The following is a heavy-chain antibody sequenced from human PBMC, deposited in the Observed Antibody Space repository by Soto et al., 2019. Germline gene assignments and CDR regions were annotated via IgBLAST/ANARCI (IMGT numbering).Heavy chain of an antibody. V-gene: IGHV4-34*01. D-gene: IGHD6-19*01. Sequence: QVQLQQWGAGLLKPSETLSLTCAVYGGSFSDFYWTWIRQLPGKGLEWIGEINQSGSTNYNPSLKSRVAISVDTSKNQFSLNLRSVTAADTAVYYCGPRGAVADPRGYWGQGTLVTVSS. CDR2: INQSGST. J-gene: IGHJ4*02. CDR1: GGSFSDFY. CDR3: GPRGAVADPRGY.